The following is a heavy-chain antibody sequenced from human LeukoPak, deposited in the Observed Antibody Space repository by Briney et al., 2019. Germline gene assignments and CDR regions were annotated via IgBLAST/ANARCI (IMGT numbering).Heavy chain of an antibody. Sequence: GGSLRLSCAASGFTFSDYAMSWVRQAPGKGLEWVSGISGRGDSTYYADSLKGRFTISRDRSKNTLYLQMSSLRAEDTAVYYCAKDMYEYSSSYYYYYYYMDVWGMGTTVTVSS. J-gene: IGHJ6*03. CDR3: AKDMYEYSSSYYYYYYYMDV. CDR2: ISGRGDST. CDR1: GFTFSDYA. V-gene: IGHV3-23*01. D-gene: IGHD6-6*01.